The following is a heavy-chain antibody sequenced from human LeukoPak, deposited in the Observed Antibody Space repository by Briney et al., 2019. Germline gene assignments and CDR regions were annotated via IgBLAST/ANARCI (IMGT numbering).Heavy chain of an antibody. V-gene: IGHV4-34*01. Sequence: SETLSLTCAVSGGSFSGYYWTWIRQPPGKGLGWIGEINHSGSANYNPSLKSRVTISLDTSKNQFSLKLSSVTAADTAVYYCARGQGTVTTHWGQGTLVTVTS. CDR3: ARGQGTVTTH. J-gene: IGHJ4*02. CDR2: INHSGSA. CDR1: GGSFSGYY. D-gene: IGHD4-17*01.